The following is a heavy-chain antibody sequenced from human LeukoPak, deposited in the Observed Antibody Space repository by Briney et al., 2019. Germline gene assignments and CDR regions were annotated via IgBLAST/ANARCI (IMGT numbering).Heavy chain of an antibody. V-gene: IGHV3-21*01. J-gene: IGHJ4*02. Sequence: GGSLRLSCAASGFTFSSYSMNWVRQAPGKGLEWVSYISSSSSYIYYADSVKGRFTISRDNAKNSLYLQMNSLRAEDTAVYYCARVSEWELPDFDYWGQGTLVTVSS. CDR1: GFTFSSYS. CDR2: ISSSSSYI. D-gene: IGHD1-26*01. CDR3: ARVSEWELPDFDY.